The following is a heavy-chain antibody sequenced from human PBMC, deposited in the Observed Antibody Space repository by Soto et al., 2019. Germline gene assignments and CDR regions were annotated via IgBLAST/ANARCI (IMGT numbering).Heavy chain of an antibody. J-gene: IGHJ4*02. CDR1: GVTSISYS. CDR3: ARHTSPGFTQYH. CDR2: ISSSSSYI. D-gene: IGHD2-2*01. V-gene: IGHV3-21*01. Sequence: RPQRLPSGASGVTSISYSMHWVRQATGKGLEWVSSISSSSSYIYYADSVKGRFTISRDNAKNSLYLQMNSLRAQDTAVYYCARHTSPGFTQYHWGQGTLLTVYS.